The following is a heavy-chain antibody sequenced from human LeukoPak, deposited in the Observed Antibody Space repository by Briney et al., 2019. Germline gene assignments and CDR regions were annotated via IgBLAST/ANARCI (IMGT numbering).Heavy chain of an antibody. D-gene: IGHD3-3*01. V-gene: IGHV3-48*01. CDR1: GFTFSSYS. Sequence: GGSLRLSCAASGFTFSSYSMNWVRQAPGKGLEWVSYISSSSSTIYYADSVKGRFTISRDNAKNSLYLQMNSLRAEDTAVYYCARGGILDFWSGPLDYWGQGTLVTVSS. CDR2: ISSSSSTI. CDR3: ARGGILDFWSGPLDY. J-gene: IGHJ4*02.